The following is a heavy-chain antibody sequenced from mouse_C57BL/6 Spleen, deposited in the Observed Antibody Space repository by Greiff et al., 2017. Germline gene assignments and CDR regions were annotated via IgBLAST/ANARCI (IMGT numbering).Heavy chain of an antibody. J-gene: IGHJ2*01. D-gene: IGHD1-1*01. CDR3: TTGVITTVVAPGY. CDR1: GFNIKDYY. CDR2: IDPEGGDT. V-gene: IGHV14-1*01. Sequence: VHVKQSGAELVRPGASVKLSCTASGFNIKDYYMHWVKQRPEQGLEWIGRIDPEGGDTEYAPKFQGKATMTADTSSNTAYLQLSSLTSEDTAVYYCTTGVITTVVAPGYWGQGTTLTVSS.